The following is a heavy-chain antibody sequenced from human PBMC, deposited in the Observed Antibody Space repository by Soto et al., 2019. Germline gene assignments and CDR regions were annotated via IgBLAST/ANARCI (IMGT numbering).Heavy chain of an antibody. Sequence: EVHLLESGGGLVQPGGSLRLSCAAYGFTFSTYAMNWVRQAPGKGLEWVAVIVGDASGIDYADSVKGRFTISRDNSKNTLYLQMTSLRVEDTATYFCAKDLRPDGRYDLDYWGQGTLVTVSS. CDR1: GFTFSTYA. D-gene: IGHD3-3*01. CDR2: IVGDASGI. CDR3: AKDLRPDGRYDLDY. J-gene: IGHJ4*02. V-gene: IGHV3-23*01.